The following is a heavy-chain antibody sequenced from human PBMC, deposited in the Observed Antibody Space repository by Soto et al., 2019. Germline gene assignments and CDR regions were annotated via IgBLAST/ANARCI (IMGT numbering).Heavy chain of an antibody. CDR2: IKSDGSSTI. V-gene: IGHV3-74*01. Sequence: PGGSLSLSCAASGITFSSYWMHWVRQAPGKGLVWVSRIKSDGSSTIYYADSVKGRFTISRDNAKNSLYLQMNSLRDEDTAVYYCAREAGTWHLPLNWFDPWGQGTLVTVSS. D-gene: IGHD6-19*01. CDR3: AREAGTWHLPLNWFDP. CDR1: GITFSSYW. J-gene: IGHJ5*02.